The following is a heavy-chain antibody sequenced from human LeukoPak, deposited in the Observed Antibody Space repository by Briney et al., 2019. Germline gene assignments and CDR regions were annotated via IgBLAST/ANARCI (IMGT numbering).Heavy chain of an antibody. V-gene: IGHV3-7*01. CDR1: GFTFSSYW. Sequence: PGGSLRLSCAASGFTFSSYWMSWVRQAPGKGLEWVANIKQDGSEKYYVDSVKGRFTISRDNAKNSLYLQMNSLRAEDTAVYYCARSYSSSSEGDWFDPWGQGILVTVSS. CDR2: IKQDGSEK. CDR3: ARSYSSSSEGDWFDP. D-gene: IGHD6-6*01. J-gene: IGHJ5*02.